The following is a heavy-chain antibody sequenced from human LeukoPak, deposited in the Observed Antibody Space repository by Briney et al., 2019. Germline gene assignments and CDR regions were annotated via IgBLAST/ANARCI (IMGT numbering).Heavy chain of an antibody. CDR1: GGSISSGDYY. Sequence: PSETLSLTCTVSGGSISSGDYYWSWIRQPPGKGLEWIGYIYYSESTYYNPSLKSRVTISVDTSKNQFSLKLSSVTAADTAVYYCASASGMVTIVGAFDIWGQGTMVTVSS. D-gene: IGHD5-24*01. CDR3: ASASGMVTIVGAFDI. V-gene: IGHV4-30-4*01. CDR2: IYYSEST. J-gene: IGHJ3*02.